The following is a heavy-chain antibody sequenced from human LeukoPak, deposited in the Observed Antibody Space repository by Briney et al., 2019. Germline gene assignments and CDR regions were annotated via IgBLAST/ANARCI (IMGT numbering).Heavy chain of an antibody. D-gene: IGHD6-19*01. Sequence: SETLSLTCVVYGGSFSDYYWTWVRQPPGKGLEWIGEINHSGATKYNPSLKSRVTISIHTSNNQFSLKLNSVIAADTAVYYCARGEGTLAGRRWPYSFYYYVDVWGKGTTVTVSS. V-gene: IGHV4-34*01. CDR2: INHSGAT. J-gene: IGHJ6*03. CDR3: ARGEGTLAGRRWPYSFYYYVDV. CDR1: GGSFSDYY.